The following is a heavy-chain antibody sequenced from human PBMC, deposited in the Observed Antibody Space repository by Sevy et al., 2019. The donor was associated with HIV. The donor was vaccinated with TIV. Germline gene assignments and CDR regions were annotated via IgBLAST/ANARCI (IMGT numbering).Heavy chain of an antibody. Sequence: SETLSLICSVSGGSISSVYYYWNWIRQPPGKGLEWIGYVYHSVKTDYNPSLKSPGTISVYTSKTQISLKLTSVTTADTAVYYCDRESGSAYRRVDLWGQGIPVTVSS. CDR1: GGSISSVYYY. CDR2: VYHSVKT. V-gene: IGHV4-30-4*01. D-gene: IGHD3-3*01. J-gene: IGHJ4*02. CDR3: DRESGSAYRRVDL.